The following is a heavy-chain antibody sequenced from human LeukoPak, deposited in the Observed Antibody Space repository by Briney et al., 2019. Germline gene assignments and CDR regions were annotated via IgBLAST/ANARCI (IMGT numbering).Heavy chain of an antibody. Sequence: GGSLRLSCAASGLTFSSYSMNWVRQAPGKGLEWVSSISSSSSYIYYADSVKGQFTISRDNAKNSLYLQMNSLRAEDTAVYYCARDGYDSSGLDYWGQGTLVTVSS. J-gene: IGHJ4*02. CDR1: GLTFSSYS. CDR2: ISSSSSYI. D-gene: IGHD3-22*01. CDR3: ARDGYDSSGLDY. V-gene: IGHV3-21*01.